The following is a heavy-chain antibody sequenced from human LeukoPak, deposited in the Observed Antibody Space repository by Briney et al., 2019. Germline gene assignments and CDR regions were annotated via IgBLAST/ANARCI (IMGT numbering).Heavy chain of an antibody. V-gene: IGHV4-34*01. CDR3: ARGRFDLDYYYSSGYYPRYFDY. CDR1: GGSFCGYY. Sequence: PSETLSLTCAVSGGSFCGYYWSWIRQPPGKGLEWIGEINHSGSTNSTPSLKSRVTISVDTSKNQSTLKLSTVTAADTAVYFCARGRFDLDYYYSSGYYPRYFDYWGQRTLVTVSP. J-gene: IGHJ4*02. CDR2: INHSGST. D-gene: IGHD3-22*01.